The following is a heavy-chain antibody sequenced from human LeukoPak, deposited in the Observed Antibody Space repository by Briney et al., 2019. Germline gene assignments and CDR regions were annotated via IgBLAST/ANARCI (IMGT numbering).Heavy chain of an antibody. CDR2: IWYDGSNK. J-gene: IGHJ6*02. V-gene: IGHV3-33*01. D-gene: IGHD2-2*01. CDR3: ARDALYCSSTSCYYYGMDV. CDR1: GFTFSSYG. Sequence: GGSLRLSCAASGFTFSSYGMHWVRQAPGQGLEWVAVIWYDGSNKYYADSVKGRFTISRDNSKNTLYLQMNSLRAEDTAVYYCARDALYCSSTSCYYYGMDVWGQGTTVTVSS.